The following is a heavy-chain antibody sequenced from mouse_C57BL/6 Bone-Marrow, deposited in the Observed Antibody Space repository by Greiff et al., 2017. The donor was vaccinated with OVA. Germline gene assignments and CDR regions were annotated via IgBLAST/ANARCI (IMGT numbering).Heavy chain of an antibody. CDR3: ARWNDDSSYVGAMDY. J-gene: IGHJ4*01. V-gene: IGHV1-64*01. CDR1: GYTFTSYW. D-gene: IGHD1-1*01. CDR2: IHPNSGST. Sequence: VQLQQPGAELVKPGASVKLSCKASGYTFTSYWMHWVKQRPGQGLEWIGMIHPNSGSTNYNEKFKSKATLTVDKSSSTAYMQLSSLTSEDSAVYYCARWNDDSSYVGAMDYWGQGTSVTVSS.